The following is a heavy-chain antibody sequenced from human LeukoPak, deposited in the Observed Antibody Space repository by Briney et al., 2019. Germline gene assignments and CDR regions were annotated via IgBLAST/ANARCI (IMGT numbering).Heavy chain of an antibody. CDR3: SRGRAAAFDV. CDR1: GDSISSSY. CDR2: IYYTGST. D-gene: IGHD5-12*01. Sequence: SETLSLTCTVSGDSISSSYWNWTRQPPGKGLEWIGYIYYTGSTNYNPSLRSRVTISVDTSKNQVSLMLSSVTAADTAVYYCSRGRAAAFDVRGQGTMVTVSS. J-gene: IGHJ3*01. V-gene: IGHV4-59*01.